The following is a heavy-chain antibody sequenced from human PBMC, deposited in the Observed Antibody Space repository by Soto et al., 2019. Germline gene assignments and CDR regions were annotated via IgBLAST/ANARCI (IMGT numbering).Heavy chain of an antibody. D-gene: IGHD2-8*01. V-gene: IGHV4-59*01. CDR3: ARYNSYAIDY. Sequence: VQLQESGPGLVKPSETLSLTCTVSGTSISSYYWSWIRQPPGKGLEWIANIHYSGTTNYNPSLARRFTLSVDTSKNQFSLKMTSVAAADRAMYFCARYNSYAIDYWGRGTLVTVSS. CDR1: GTSISSYY. CDR2: IHYSGTT. J-gene: IGHJ4*02.